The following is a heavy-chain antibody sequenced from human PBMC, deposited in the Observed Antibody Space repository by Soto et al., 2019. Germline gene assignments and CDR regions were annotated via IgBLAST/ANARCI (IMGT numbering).Heavy chain of an antibody. Sequence: GGSLRLSCAASGFTFSTYWMHWVRQAPGKGLVWVSRINSDGSSTSYADSVKGRFTISRDNAKNTLYLQMNSLRAEDTAVYYCARLITAMVDYSWFDPWGQGTLVTVSS. CDR2: INSDGSST. J-gene: IGHJ5*02. D-gene: IGHD5-18*01. CDR1: GFTFSTYW. V-gene: IGHV3-74*01. CDR3: ARLITAMVDYSWFDP.